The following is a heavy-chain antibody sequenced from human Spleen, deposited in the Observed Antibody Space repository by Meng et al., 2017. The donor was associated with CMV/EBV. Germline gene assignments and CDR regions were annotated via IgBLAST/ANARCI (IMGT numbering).Heavy chain of an antibody. CDR1: GFTFSTYW. CDR3: ARNCGDECWHY. J-gene: IGHJ4*02. Sequence: GESLKISCAASGFTFSTYWMSWARQAPGKGLEWVAHIKHDGSEEYYGDSVKGRFTIFRDNAKNSLYLQMNSLRAEDTAVYYCARNCGDECWHYWGRGTLVTVSS. V-gene: IGHV3-7*01. CDR2: IKHDGSEE. D-gene: IGHD2-21*01.